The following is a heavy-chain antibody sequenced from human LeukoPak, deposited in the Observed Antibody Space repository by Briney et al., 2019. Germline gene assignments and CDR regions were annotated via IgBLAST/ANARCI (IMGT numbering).Heavy chain of an antibody. CDR2: IYYSGST. D-gene: IGHD3-3*01. Sequence: PSETLSLTCTVSGGSTSSDSYYWSWIRQPPGKGLEWIGYIYYSGSTNYNPSLKSRVTISVDTSKNQFSLKLTSVTAADTAVYYCARSSTIFGVVSDPWGQGALVTVSS. CDR1: GGSTSSDSYY. V-gene: IGHV4-61*01. J-gene: IGHJ5*02. CDR3: ARSSTIFGVVSDP.